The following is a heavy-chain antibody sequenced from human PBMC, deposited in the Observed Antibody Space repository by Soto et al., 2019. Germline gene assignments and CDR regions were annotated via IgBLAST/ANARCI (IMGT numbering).Heavy chain of an antibody. Sequence: PGGSLRLSCAASGLTFSSYAMSWVRQAPGKGLEWVSAISGSGGSTYYADSVKGRFTISRDNSKNTLYLQMNSLRAEDTAVYYCAKEGKTRIAARRDYYYGMDVWGQGTTVTVSS. CDR3: AKEGKTRIAARRDYYYGMDV. CDR2: ISGSGGST. CDR1: GLTFSSYA. J-gene: IGHJ6*02. V-gene: IGHV3-23*01. D-gene: IGHD6-6*01.